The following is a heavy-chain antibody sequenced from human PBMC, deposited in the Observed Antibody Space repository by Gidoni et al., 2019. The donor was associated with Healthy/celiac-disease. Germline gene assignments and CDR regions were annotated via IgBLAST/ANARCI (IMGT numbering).Heavy chain of an antibody. Sequence: EVQLVESGGGLVKPGGSLRLSCAPSGFTFSSYSMNWVRQAPGKGLEWVSSISSSSSYIYYADSVKGRFTISRDNAKNSLYLQMNSLRAEDTAVYYCARARFAGIAVAGSADYWGQGTLVTVSS. CDR3: ARARFAGIAVAGSADY. J-gene: IGHJ4*02. CDR2: ISSSSSYI. D-gene: IGHD6-19*01. CDR1: GFTFSSYS. V-gene: IGHV3-21*01.